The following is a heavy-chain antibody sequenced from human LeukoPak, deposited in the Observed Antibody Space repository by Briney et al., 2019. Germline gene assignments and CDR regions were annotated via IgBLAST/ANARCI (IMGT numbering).Heavy chain of an antibody. D-gene: IGHD3-10*01. J-gene: IGHJ6*03. CDR3: AKELISDYYGSGSYYRKYYYYMDV. Sequence: GGSLRLSCAASGFTFSSYSMNWVRQAPGKGLEWVSSISSSSSYIYYADSVKGRFTISRDNAKNSLYLQMNSLRAEDTAVYYCAKELISDYYGSGSYYRKYYYYMDVWGKGTTVTVSS. CDR1: GFTFSSYS. CDR2: ISSSSSYI. V-gene: IGHV3-21*01.